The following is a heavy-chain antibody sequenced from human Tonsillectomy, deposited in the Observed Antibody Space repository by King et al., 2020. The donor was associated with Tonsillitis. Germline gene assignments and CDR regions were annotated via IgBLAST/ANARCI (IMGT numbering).Heavy chain of an antibody. J-gene: IGHJ6*02. Sequence: VQLVESGAEVKKPGASVRLSCKATGYTFTNYYVHWVRQAPGQGLEWMGMIHPSGGTTRVAEKFQGRVTMTKDTSTSTVYMQLSSLRSEDTAVYYCAKDSAAGSYDCSYFCGMDVWGQGTTVTVSS. CDR2: IHPSGGTT. V-gene: IGHV1-46*01. D-gene: IGHD5-12*01. CDR3: AKDSAAGSYDCSYFCGMDV. CDR1: GYTFTNYY.